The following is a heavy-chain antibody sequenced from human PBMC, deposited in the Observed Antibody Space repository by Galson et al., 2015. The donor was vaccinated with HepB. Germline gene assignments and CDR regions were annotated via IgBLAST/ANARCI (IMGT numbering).Heavy chain of an antibody. CDR2: ISSSSSYT. J-gene: IGHJ2*01. CDR1: GFTFSDYY. V-gene: IGHV3-11*06. D-gene: IGHD2-15*01. CDR3: ARDIVGWYFDL. Sequence: SLRLSCAASGFTFSDYYMSWIRQAPGKGLEWVSYISSSSSYTNYADSVKGRFTISRDNAKNSLYLQMNSLRAEDTAVYYCARDIVGWYFDLWGRGTLVTVSS.